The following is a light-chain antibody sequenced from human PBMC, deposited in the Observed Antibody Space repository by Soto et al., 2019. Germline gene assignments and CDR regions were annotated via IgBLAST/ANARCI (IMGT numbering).Light chain of an antibody. V-gene: IGLV2-8*01. CDR1: SSDIGAHNF. J-gene: IGLJ2*01. Sequence: QSALTQPASVSGSPGQSITVSCTGTSSDIGAHNFVSWYQQHPGKAPKLMIYEVNRRPSGVPDRFSGSKSGNTASLTVSGLQAEDEADYYCSSHAGSTNLIFGGGTKLTVL. CDR3: SSHAGSTNLI. CDR2: EVN.